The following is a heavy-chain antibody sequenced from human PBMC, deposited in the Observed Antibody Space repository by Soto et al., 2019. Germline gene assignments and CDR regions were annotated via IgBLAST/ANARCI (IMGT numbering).Heavy chain of an antibody. D-gene: IGHD3-3*01. CDR1: GGSISSGDYY. V-gene: IGHV4-30-4*01. CDR2: IYYSGST. CDR3: ARRVLPYYDFWSGYYDY. Sequence: SETLSLTCTVSGGSISSGDYYWSWIRQPPGKGLEWVGYIYYSGSTYYNPSLKSRVTISVDTSKNQFSLKLSSVTAADTAVYYCARRVLPYYDFWSGYYDYWGQGTLVTVSS. J-gene: IGHJ4*02.